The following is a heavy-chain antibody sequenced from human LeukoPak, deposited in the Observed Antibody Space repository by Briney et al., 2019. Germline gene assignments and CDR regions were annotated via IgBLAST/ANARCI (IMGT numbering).Heavy chain of an antibody. CDR3: AMLKRGYSYIFDY. V-gene: IGHV1-24*01. Sequence: GASVKVSCEVSGYTLTELSMHWVRQAPGKGLEWMGGFDPEDGETIYAQKFQGRVTMTEDTSTDTAYMELSSLRSEDTAVYYCAMLKRGYSYIFDYWGQGTLVTVSS. CDR1: GYTLTELS. D-gene: IGHD5-18*01. CDR2: FDPEDGET. J-gene: IGHJ4*02.